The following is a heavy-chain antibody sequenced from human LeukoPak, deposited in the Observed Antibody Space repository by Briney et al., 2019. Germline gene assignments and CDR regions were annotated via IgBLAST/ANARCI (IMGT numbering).Heavy chain of an antibody. CDR3: ARGRWSATTAPYYFDF. CDR1: GYIFTDYA. Sequence: GASVKVSCRASGYIFTDYAILWVRQAPGQRLEWLGWINAGNGHTKYSQNFQGRVTLTRDTSATTASMEMNSLRSEDTALYYCARGRWSATTAPYYFDFWGLGTLVTVSS. CDR2: INAGNGHT. D-gene: IGHD2-21*02. J-gene: IGHJ4*02. V-gene: IGHV1-3*01.